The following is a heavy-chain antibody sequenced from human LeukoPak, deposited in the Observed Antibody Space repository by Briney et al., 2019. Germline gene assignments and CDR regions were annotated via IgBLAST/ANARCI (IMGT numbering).Heavy chain of an antibody. CDR3: ARDLERFLEWLVY. J-gene: IGHJ4*02. D-gene: IGHD3-3*01. V-gene: IGHV3-21*01. Sequence: PGGSLRLSCAASGFTFSSYSMNWVRQAPGKGLEWVSSISSSSSYIYYADSVKGRFTISRDNAKNSLYLQMNSLRAEDTAVYYCARDLERFLEWLVYWGQGTLVTVSS. CDR2: ISSSSSYI. CDR1: GFTFSSYS.